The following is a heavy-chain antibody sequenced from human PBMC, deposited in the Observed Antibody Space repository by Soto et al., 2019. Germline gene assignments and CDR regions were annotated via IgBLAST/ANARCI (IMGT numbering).Heavy chain of an antibody. CDR3: EIQRNTIFPSPFYY. CDR1: GLTFSSYG. V-gene: IGHV3-33*05. J-gene: IGHJ4*02. Sequence: GGSLRLSCAASGLTFSSYGMHWVRQAPGKGLEWVARISYDGSKKVYADSVKGRFTISRDNSKDTLYLQMTSLRAEDTAVFYFEIQRNTIFPSPFYYWAQGTLVTVSS. D-gene: IGHD3-3*01. CDR2: ISYDGSKK.